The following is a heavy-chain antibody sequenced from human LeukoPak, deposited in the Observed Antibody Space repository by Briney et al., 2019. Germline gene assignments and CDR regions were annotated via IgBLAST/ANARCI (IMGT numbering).Heavy chain of an antibody. CDR1: GFSVNTYS. Sequence: GGSLRLSCAASGFSVNTYSMNWVRQAPGKGLEWVSTISADDSSTHYADSVQGRFTISRDNSENTLYLQMNSLRAEDTAVYYCAKDGGGVLWECWGQGTLVTVSS. CDR3: AKDGGGVLWEC. CDR2: ISADDSST. V-gene: IGHV3-23*01. D-gene: IGHD3-16*01. J-gene: IGHJ4*02.